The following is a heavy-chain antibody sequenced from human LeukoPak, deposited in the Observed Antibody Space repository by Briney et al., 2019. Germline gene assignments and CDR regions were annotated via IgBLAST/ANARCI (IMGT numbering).Heavy chain of an antibody. CDR1: GFTLSNHA. J-gene: IGHJ5*02. V-gene: IGHV3-23*01. CDR2: ISANGVDT. D-gene: IGHD2-8*02. Sequence: GGSLRLSCAASGFTLSNHAMTWVRQAPGKGLEWVSAISANGVDTFYAPSVKGRFTISRDNSKNTLYLQINSLRAEDTAIYYCAKDVWWSVSWGQGTLVTVSS. CDR3: AKDVWWSVS.